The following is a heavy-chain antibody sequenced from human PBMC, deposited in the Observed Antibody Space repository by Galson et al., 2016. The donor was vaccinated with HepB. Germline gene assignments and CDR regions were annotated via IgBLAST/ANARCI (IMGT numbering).Heavy chain of an antibody. CDR1: GYAFASFH. D-gene: IGHD6-6*01. Sequence: SVKVSCKASGYAFASFHMNWVRQAPGQGLEWMGIINPTTGATAYTQRLQGRLTLTTDTSTRIVYMHLSNVRSDDTAIYYCARARRAIAARRKDYYDNGMDVWGQGTTVTVSS. CDR3: ARARRAIAARRKDYYDNGMDV. J-gene: IGHJ6*02. CDR2: INPTTGAT. V-gene: IGHV1-46*01.